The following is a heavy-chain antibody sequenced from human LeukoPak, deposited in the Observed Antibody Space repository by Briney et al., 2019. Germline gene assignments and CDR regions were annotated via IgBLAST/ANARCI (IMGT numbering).Heavy chain of an antibody. J-gene: IGHJ3*02. V-gene: IGHV3-53*01. CDR2: IYSGGST. CDR3: ARDKGGCAFDI. Sequence: GGSLRLSCAASGFTVSSNYMSWVRQAPGKGLEWVSVIYSGGSTYYADSVKGRFTISRDNSKNQLYLQMNSLRAEDTAVYYCARDKGGCAFDIWGQGTMVTVSS. D-gene: IGHD3-16*01. CDR1: GFTVSSNY.